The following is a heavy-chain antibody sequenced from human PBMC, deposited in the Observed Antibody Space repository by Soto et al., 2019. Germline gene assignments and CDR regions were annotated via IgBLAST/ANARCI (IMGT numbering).Heavy chain of an antibody. V-gene: IGHV3-33*01. CDR3: AREVSVLNAFDI. Sequence: YLRLSCAASGFTFSSYGMHWARQAPGKGLEWVAVIWYDGSNKYYADSVKGRFTISRDNSKNTLYLQMNSLRAEDTAVYYCAREVSVLNAFDIWGQGTMVTVSS. J-gene: IGHJ3*02. D-gene: IGHD2-8*01. CDR1: GFTFSSYG. CDR2: IWYDGSNK.